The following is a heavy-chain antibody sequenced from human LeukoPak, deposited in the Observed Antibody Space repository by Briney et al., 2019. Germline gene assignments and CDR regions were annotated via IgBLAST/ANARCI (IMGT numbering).Heavy chain of an antibody. Sequence: ASVTVSCKASGYTFTGYYMHWVRQAPGKGLDWMGWINPNSGGTNYAQKFQGRVTMTRDTSISTAYMELSRLRSDDTAVYYCARGDYYGSGNWFDPWGQGTLVTVSS. CDR2: INPNSGGT. CDR3: ARGDYYGSGNWFDP. V-gene: IGHV1-2*02. J-gene: IGHJ5*02. D-gene: IGHD3-10*01. CDR1: GYTFTGYY.